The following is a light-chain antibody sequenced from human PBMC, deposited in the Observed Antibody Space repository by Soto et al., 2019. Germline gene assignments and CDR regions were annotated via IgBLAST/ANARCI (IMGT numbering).Light chain of an antibody. CDR3: CSYAGSPYV. J-gene: IGLJ1*01. CDR2: DVS. V-gene: IGLV2-11*01. CDR1: SSDVGGYKY. Sequence: QSALTQPRSVSGSPGQSVTISCTGTSSDVGGYKYVSWYQQHPGKAPKLMIYDVSERPSGVPDRFSGSKSGNTASLTISGLHAEDEADYYCCSYAGSPYVFGTGTKVTLL.